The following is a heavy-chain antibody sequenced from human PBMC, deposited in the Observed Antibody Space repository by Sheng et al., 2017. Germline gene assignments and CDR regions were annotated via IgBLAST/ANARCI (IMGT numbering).Heavy chain of an antibody. D-gene: IGHD3-22*01. CDR2: ISDDGSNK. J-gene: IGHJ4*02. CDR1: GFTFSNSG. CDR3: AKQKETMNYFDY. V-gene: IGHV3-30*18. Sequence: QVQLVESGGGVVQPGRSLRLSCAASGFTFSNSGMHWVRQAPGKGLEWVAVISDDGSNKYYPDSVKGRFTISRDDSKNTLYLQMNSLRVEDTAVYYCAKQKETMNYFDYWADGNPRSP.